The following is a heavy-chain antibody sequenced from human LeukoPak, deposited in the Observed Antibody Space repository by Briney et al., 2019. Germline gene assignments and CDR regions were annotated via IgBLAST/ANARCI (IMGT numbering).Heavy chain of an antibody. V-gene: IGHV4-34*01. D-gene: IGHD3-22*01. CDR3: ARDYYDSSGYGKHFDS. Sequence: SETLSLTCAVYGGSFSGYYWSWIRQPPGKGLEWIGEINHSGSTNYNPSLKSRVTISVDTSKNQFSLKLSSVTAADTAVYYCARDYYDSSGYGKHFDSWGQGTLVTVSS. J-gene: IGHJ4*02. CDR2: INHSGST. CDR1: GGSFSGYY.